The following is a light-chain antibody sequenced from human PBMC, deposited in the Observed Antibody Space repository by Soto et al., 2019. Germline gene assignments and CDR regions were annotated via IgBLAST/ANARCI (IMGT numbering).Light chain of an antibody. CDR1: RRVVGSYDC. J-gene: IGLJ1*01. CDR2: EVS. Sequence: QSVLTQPASVSWAPGQSIAISFTGTRRVVGSYDCVSWYQQPPGTAPKLMIYEVSNRPSGVPDRFSGSKSGNTASLTISGLQAEDEADYYCSSYTSSSTYVFGTGTKVTVL. CDR3: SSYTSSSTYV. V-gene: IGLV2-18*02.